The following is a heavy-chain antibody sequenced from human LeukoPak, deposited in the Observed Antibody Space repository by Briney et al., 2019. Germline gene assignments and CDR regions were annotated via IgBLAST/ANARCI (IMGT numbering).Heavy chain of an antibody. CDR3: ARNAFGENWFDP. D-gene: IGHD3-10*01. J-gene: IGHJ5*02. Sequence: GGSLRLSCAASGFTFSIYAMTWVRQTPGKGLEWVSTITGSGGGTYYADSVKGRFTISRDNSKNTLYLQMNSLRAEDTAVYYCARNAFGENWFDPWGQGTLVTVSS. CDR2: ITGSGGGT. V-gene: IGHV3-23*01. CDR1: GFTFSIYA.